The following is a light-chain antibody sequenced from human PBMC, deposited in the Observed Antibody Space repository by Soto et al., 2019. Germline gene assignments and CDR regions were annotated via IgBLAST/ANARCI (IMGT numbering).Light chain of an antibody. CDR2: GNN. J-gene: IGLJ1*01. CDR3: QSYDSWLSDYV. Sequence: SVPTPPPAVSGAPEQRITICRTAGSDNVWAGYDVHWYKQLPGTAPNLLIYGNNNRPSGVPDRFSGSKSGTSASLAIAAPQAEDQAAYYCQSYDSWLSDYVYGTRTKVTVL. CDR1: SDNVWAGYD. V-gene: IGLV1-40*01.